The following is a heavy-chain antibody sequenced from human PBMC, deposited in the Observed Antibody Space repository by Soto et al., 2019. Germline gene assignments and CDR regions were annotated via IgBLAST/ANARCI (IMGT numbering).Heavy chain of an antibody. CDR2: ISTYSGDT. V-gene: IGHV1-18*01. J-gene: IGHJ6*02. Sequence: QVQLVQSGPEVRKPGASVKVSCEASGYTFTTSGISWVRQVPGQGLEWMGWISTYSGDTNSAQNFQGRVLMTADTSTGTAYMELMSLKSDDTAVYYCARQGSWPYYYYGLDVWGQGTTVTVSS. D-gene: IGHD1-26*01. CDR3: ARQGSWPYYYYGLDV. CDR1: GYTFTTSG.